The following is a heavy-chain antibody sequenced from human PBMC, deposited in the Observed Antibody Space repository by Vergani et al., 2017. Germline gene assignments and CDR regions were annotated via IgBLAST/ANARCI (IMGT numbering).Heavy chain of an antibody. Sequence: QVQLQESGPGLVKPSETLTLTCDVSDSSIMTNPYWGWFRPSPGKGLEWIGCIHHSGDTHYNSSLKSRVSISIVSSSKFSLSLTSVTAADTAIYYCARHRGSAGVFPSSYFYGMDVGGHGTTVTVSS. J-gene: IGHJ6*02. CDR2: IHHSGDT. CDR3: ARHRGSAGVFPSSYFYGMDV. CDR1: DSSIMTNPY. V-gene: IGHV4-38-2*01. D-gene: IGHD3-10*01.